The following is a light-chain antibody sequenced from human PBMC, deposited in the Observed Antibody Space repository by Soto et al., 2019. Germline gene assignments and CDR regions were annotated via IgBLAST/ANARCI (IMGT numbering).Light chain of an antibody. CDR3: LQSYNTPRT. CDR1: QSVLYNSNNKNY. J-gene: IGKJ1*01. Sequence: DIVMTQSPDSLAVSLGERATINCRSSQSVLYNSNNKNYLAWYQQKPGQPPKLLIYWASTRDSGVPDRFSGSGSGTDFTLTISSLQDEDVEVYYCLQSYNTPRTLGQGTKVDIK. CDR2: WAS. V-gene: IGKV4-1*01.